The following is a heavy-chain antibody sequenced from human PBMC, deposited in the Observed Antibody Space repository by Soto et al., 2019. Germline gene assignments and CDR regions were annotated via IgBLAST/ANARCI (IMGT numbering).Heavy chain of an antibody. J-gene: IGHJ1*01. CDR1: GFTFSSYA. CDR3: AKDLVDSSSFSPDPEHLPFQH. CDR2: ISGSGGST. V-gene: IGHV3-23*01. D-gene: IGHD6-6*01. Sequence: GGSLRLSCAASGFTFSSYAMSWVRQAPGKGLEWVSAISGSGGSTYYADSVKGRFTISRDNSKNTLYLQMNSLRAEDTAVYYCAKDLVDSSSFSPDPEHLPFQHWGQGTLVTVSS.